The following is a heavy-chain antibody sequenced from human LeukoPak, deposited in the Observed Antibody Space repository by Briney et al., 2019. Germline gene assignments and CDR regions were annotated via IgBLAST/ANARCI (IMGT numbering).Heavy chain of an antibody. J-gene: IGHJ3*02. V-gene: IGHV1-18*01. CDR2: ISAYNGNT. Sequence: GASVKVSCKASGYTFTSYGISWVRQAPGQGLEWMGWISAYNGNTNYAQKLQGRVTMTTDTSTSTAYMELRSLRSDDTAVYYCARDETYYDILTGYRPGSDAFDIWGQGTMVTVSS. CDR3: ARDETYYDILTGYRPGSDAFDI. D-gene: IGHD3-9*01. CDR1: GYTFTSYG.